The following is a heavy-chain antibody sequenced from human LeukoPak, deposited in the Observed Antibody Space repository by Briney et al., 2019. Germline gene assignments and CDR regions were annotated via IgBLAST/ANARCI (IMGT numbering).Heavy chain of an antibody. CDR2: IYYSGST. Sequence: PETLSLTCAVPGGSISSYYWSWIRQRPGKGLEWSGYIYYSGSTNYNPSLQSRVTISVDTSKNQFSLKLSSVTAADTAVYYCARGHFDWSNWFDPWGQGTLVTVSS. J-gene: IGHJ5*02. V-gene: IGHV4-59*01. CDR3: ARGHFDWSNWFDP. D-gene: IGHD3-9*01. CDR1: GGSISSYY.